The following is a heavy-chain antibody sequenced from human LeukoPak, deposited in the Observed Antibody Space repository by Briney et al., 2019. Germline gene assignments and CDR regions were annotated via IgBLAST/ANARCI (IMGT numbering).Heavy chain of an antibody. CDR2: INHSGST. J-gene: IGHJ4*02. Sequence: SETLSLTCAVYGGSFSGYYWSWIRQPPGKGLEWIGEINHSGSTNYNPSLKSRVTISVDTSKNQFSLKLSSVTAADTAVHYCARGRYYYDSSGYSLNFDYWGQGTLVTVSS. D-gene: IGHD3-22*01. V-gene: IGHV4-34*01. CDR3: ARGRYYYDSSGYSLNFDY. CDR1: GGSFSGYY.